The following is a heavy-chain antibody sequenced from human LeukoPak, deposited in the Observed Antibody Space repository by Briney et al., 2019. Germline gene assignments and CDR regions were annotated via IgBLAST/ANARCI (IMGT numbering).Heavy chain of an antibody. Sequence: FDPEDGETIYAQKFQGRVTMTEDTSTDTAYMELSSLRSEDTAVYYCATNHPYCGGDCYFDYWGQGTLVTVSS. CDR3: ATNHPYCGGDCYFDY. CDR2: FDPEDGET. J-gene: IGHJ4*02. V-gene: IGHV1-24*01. D-gene: IGHD2-21*02.